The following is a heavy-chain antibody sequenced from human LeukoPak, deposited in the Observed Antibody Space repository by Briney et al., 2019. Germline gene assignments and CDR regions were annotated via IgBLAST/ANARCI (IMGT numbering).Heavy chain of an antibody. CDR3: ARDQISRFDP. V-gene: IGHV4-61*01. J-gene: IGHJ5*02. CDR1: GGSISSSSYY. Sequence: SETLSLTCTVSGGSISSSSYYWSWIRQPPGKGLEWIGYIYYSGSTNYNPSLKSRVTISVDTSKNQFSLKLSSVTAADTAVYYCARDQISRFDPWGQGTLVTVSS. CDR2: IYYSGST.